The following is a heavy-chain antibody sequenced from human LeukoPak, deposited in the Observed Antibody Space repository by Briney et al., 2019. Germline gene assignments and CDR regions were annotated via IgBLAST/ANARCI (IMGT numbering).Heavy chain of an antibody. Sequence: PSETLFLTCTVSGGSISSSSYYWGWIRQPPGKGLEWIGSIYYSGSTYYNPSLKSRVTISVDTSKNQFSLKLSSVTAADTAVYYCARHYDYYYDSSGYPPLDYWGQGTLVTVSS. D-gene: IGHD3-22*01. CDR3: ARHYDYYYDSSGYPPLDY. V-gene: IGHV4-39*01. J-gene: IGHJ4*02. CDR1: GGSISSSSYY. CDR2: IYYSGST.